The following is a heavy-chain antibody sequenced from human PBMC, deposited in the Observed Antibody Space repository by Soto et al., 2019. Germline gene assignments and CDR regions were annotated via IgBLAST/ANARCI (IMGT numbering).Heavy chain of an antibody. CDR1: GYTFTSYH. CDR3: ARDSPPPRE. J-gene: IGHJ4*02. Sequence: QVQLVQSGAEVKKPGASVKVSCKASGYTFTSYHITWVRQAPGQGLEWMGWISAYNCNTNYAQKLQGRVTMTTDTSTSTAYLELRRLSSDATAVYSCARDSPPPREWGQGTLVTVSS. V-gene: IGHV1-18*01. CDR2: ISAYNCNT.